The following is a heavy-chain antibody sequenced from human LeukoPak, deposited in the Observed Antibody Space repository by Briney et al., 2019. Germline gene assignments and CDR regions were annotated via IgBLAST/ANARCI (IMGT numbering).Heavy chain of an antibody. CDR1: GGSISSSSSDYY. V-gene: IGHV4-61*05. Sequence: SETLSLTCTVSGGSISSSSSDYYWGWVRQPPGKGLEWIGYIYYSGITNYNPSLKSRVTISVDTSKNQFSLNLSSVTAADTAVYYCARKSRDGYSIHWDYWGQGTLVTVSS. J-gene: IGHJ4*02. CDR3: ARKSRDGYSIHWDY. CDR2: IYYSGIT. D-gene: IGHD5-24*01.